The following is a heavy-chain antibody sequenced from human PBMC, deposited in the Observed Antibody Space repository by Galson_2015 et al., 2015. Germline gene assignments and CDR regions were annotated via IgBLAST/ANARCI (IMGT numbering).Heavy chain of an antibody. Sequence: SLRLSCAASGFTFSSYEMNWVRQAPGKGLEWVSYISSSGSTIYYADSVKGRFTISRDNAKNSLYLQTNSLRAEDTAVYYCARGERVRGVVDYWGQGTLVTASS. D-gene: IGHD3-10*01. J-gene: IGHJ4*02. V-gene: IGHV3-48*03. CDR2: ISSSGSTI. CDR3: ARGERVRGVVDY. CDR1: GFTFSSYE.